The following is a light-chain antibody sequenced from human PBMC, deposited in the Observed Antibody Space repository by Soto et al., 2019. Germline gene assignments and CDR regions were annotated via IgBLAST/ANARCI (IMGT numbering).Light chain of an antibody. CDR1: NIGSKT. CDR3: QVWDSSSEHWV. J-gene: IGLJ3*02. Sequence: SYVLTQPPSVSVAPGQTARITCGGNNIGSKTVHWYQQKPGQAPVLVLSDENDRPSGIPARVSGSNSGNTATLTVSRVEAGDEADYHCQVWDSSSEHWVFGGGTKLTVL. V-gene: IGLV3-21*02. CDR2: DEN.